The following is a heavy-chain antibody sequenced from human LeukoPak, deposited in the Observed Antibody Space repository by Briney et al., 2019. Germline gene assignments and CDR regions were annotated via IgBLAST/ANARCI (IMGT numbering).Heavy chain of an antibody. V-gene: IGHV4-39*07. Sequence: TSETLSLTCTVSGGSISSSSYYWGWIRQPPGKGLEWIGSIYYSGSTYYNPSLKSRVTISVDTSKNQFSLKLSSVTAADTAVYYCARGIKVGATTYPPYYYYYMDVWGKGTTVTISS. J-gene: IGHJ6*03. D-gene: IGHD1-26*01. CDR1: GGSISSSSYY. CDR2: IYYSGST. CDR3: ARGIKVGATTYPPYYYYYMDV.